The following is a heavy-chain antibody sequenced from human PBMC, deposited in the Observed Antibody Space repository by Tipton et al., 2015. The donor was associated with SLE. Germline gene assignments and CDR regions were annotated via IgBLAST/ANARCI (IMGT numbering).Heavy chain of an antibody. CDR2: IHYSGST. D-gene: IGHD2-2*01. Sequence: TLSLTCTVSGGSISSYYWSWILQPPGKGLEWIGYIHYSGSTNYNPSLKSRVTISVDTSKNQFSLKLSSVTAADTAVYYCARDYGYCSSTSCYPWYFDLWGRGTLVTVSS. CDR1: GGSISSYY. V-gene: IGHV4-59*01. J-gene: IGHJ2*01. CDR3: ARDYGYCSSTSCYPWYFDL.